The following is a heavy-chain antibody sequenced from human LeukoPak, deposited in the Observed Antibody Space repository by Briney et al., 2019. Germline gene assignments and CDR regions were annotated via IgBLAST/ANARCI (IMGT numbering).Heavy chain of an antibody. D-gene: IGHD3-10*01. V-gene: IGHV3-15*01. Sequence: GGSLRPSCAASGFTFSNAWMSWVRQASGKGLEWVGRIKSKTDGGTTDYAAPVKGRFTMSRDDSKNTLYLQMNSLKIEDTAVYYCTTVDHLFPQPLDYWGQGTLVTVSS. CDR3: TTVDHLFPQPLDY. CDR1: GFTFSNAW. CDR2: IKSKTDGGTT. J-gene: IGHJ4*02.